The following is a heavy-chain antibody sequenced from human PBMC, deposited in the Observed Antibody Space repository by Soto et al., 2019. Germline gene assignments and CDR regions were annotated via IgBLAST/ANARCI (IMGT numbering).Heavy chain of an antibody. Sequence: QVQLVESGGGVVQPGRSLRLSCAASGFTFSSYAMHWVRQAPGKGLEWVAVIAYDGRNKYYADSVKGRFTISRDNSKNTLYLQMNSLRLEDTAVYYCARELERVFDCRGQGTLVTVSS. D-gene: IGHD1-1*01. J-gene: IGHJ4*02. CDR1: GFTFSSYA. CDR2: IAYDGRNK. CDR3: ARELERVFDC. V-gene: IGHV3-30*04.